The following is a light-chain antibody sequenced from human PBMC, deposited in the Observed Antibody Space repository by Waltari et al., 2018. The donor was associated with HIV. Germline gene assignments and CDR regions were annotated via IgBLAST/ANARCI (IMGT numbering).Light chain of an antibody. V-gene: IGKV4-1*01. CDR2: WAS. J-gene: IGKJ5*01. Sequence: DIVLTQSPDSLVVFLGERAPINCKSSPSVLYSSDNNNYLAWYRQKPGQPPKLLISWASTRESGVPDRFSGSGSGTDFTLTISSLQAEDVAVYYCQQYYTSPLTFGQGTRLELK. CDR1: PSVLYSSDNNNY. CDR3: QQYYTSPLT.